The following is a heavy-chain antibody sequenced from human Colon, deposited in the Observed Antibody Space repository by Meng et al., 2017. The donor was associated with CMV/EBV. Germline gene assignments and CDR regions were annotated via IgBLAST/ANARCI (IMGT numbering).Heavy chain of an antibody. Sequence: RAFFGFIFSHYELNWVCQAPGKGLEWISYISGNTHTIYYADSVGGRFTISRDNAKNSLHLPLNSLSADDTAVYYCARENQLVSHNTFDMWGQGAMVTVSS. CDR3: ARENQLVSHNTFDM. CDR2: ISGNTHTI. V-gene: IGHV3-48*03. CDR1: GFIFSHYE. J-gene: IGHJ3*02. D-gene: IGHD6-13*01.